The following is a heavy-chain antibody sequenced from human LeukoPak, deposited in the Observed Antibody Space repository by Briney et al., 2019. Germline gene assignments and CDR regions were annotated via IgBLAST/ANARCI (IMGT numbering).Heavy chain of an antibody. CDR2: ISYSGSS. V-gene: IGHV4-59*02. D-gene: IGHD6-6*01. Sequence: SETLSLTCTVSGGSVSSDYWSWIREPPGKGLEWIGWISYSGSSNYSPSLKSRVTLSVDTSKNQFSLKLSSVTVADTDVHRCVKGGASSKFLHYSGHGTLVTASS. CDR1: GGSVSSDY. J-gene: IGHJ4*01. CDR3: VKGGASSKFLHY.